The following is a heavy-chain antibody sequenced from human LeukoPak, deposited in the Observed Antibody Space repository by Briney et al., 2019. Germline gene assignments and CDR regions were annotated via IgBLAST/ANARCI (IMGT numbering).Heavy chain of an antibody. CDR1: GFTFSSYA. CDR2: ISGSGGST. V-gene: IGHV3-23*01. J-gene: IGHJ6*03. CDR3: TTDRRGYSYGYPDYYYYYYMAV. D-gene: IGHD5-18*01. Sequence: GGSLRLSCAASGFTFSSYAMSWVRQAPGKGLEWVSAISGSGGSTYYADSVKGRFTISRDNSKNTLYLQMNSLKTEDTAVYYCTTDRRGYSYGYPDYYYYYYMAVWGKGTTVTVSS.